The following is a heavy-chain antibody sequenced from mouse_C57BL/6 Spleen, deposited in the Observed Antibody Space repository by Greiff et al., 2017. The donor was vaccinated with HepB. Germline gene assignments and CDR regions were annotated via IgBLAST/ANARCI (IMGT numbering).Heavy chain of an antibody. CDR2: IYPRSGNT. D-gene: IGHD1-1*01. CDR1: GYTFTSYG. J-gene: IGHJ1*03. CDR3: ARGGYGSSYDWYFDV. Sequence: VKLVESGAELARPGASVKLSCKASGYTFTSYGISWVKQRTGQGLEWIGEIYPRSGNTYYNEKFKGKATLTADKSSSTAYMELRSLTSEDSAVYFCARGGYGSSYDWYFDVWGTGTTVTVSS. V-gene: IGHV1-81*01.